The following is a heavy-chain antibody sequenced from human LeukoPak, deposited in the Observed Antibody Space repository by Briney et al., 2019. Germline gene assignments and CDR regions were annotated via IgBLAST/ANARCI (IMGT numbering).Heavy chain of an antibody. CDR3: ARDSVGATNHFDY. CDR2: ISYDGSNK. J-gene: IGHJ4*02. D-gene: IGHD1-26*01. V-gene: IGHV3-30-3*01. Sequence: SGGSLRLSCAASGFTFSSYAMHWVRQAPGKGLEWVAVISYDGSNKYYADSVKGRFTISRDNSKNTLYLQMNSLRAEDTAVYYCARDSVGATNHFDYWGQGTLVTVSS. CDR1: GFTFSSYA.